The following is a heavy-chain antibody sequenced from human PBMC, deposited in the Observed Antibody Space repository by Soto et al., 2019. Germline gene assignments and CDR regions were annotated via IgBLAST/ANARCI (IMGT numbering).Heavy chain of an antibody. CDR3: AKTGPDGDDRFDP. CDR2: IYYTGHA. D-gene: IGHD1-1*01. V-gene: IGHV4-59*11. J-gene: IGHJ5*02. CDR1: GGSISGHY. Sequence: PSATLSLTCTVSGGSISGHYWTWIRQPPGKGLEWIGYIYYTGHAVYNPSLKSRITFSVDTSKNQLSLKLTSVTAADTAVYFCAKTGPDGDDRFDPWGQGTLVTVSS.